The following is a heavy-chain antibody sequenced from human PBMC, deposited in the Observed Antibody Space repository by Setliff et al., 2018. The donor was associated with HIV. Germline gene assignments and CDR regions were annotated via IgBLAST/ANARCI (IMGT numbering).Heavy chain of an antibody. J-gene: IGHJ6*03. CDR1: AFTFDDHA. CDR2: INWDGSST. V-gene: IGHV3-20*04. CDR3: ARGMGIAYYYYMDV. D-gene: IGHD6-13*01. Sequence: GGSLRLSCATSAFTFDDHAMHWVRQAPGKGLEWVSGINWDGSSTGFADSVKGRFTISRDNAKSSLYLQMNSLSAEDTAVHYCARGMGIAYYYYMDVWGKGTTVTVSS.